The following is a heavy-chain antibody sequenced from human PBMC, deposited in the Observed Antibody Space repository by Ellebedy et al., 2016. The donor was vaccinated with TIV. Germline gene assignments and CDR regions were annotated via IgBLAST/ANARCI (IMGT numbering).Heavy chain of an antibody. CDR3: ARDNYGGWFDP. J-gene: IGHJ5*02. D-gene: IGHD4-11*01. CDR1: GFTFSSYG. Sequence: GESLKISXAASGFTFSSYGMHWVRQAPGKGLEWVAVIWYDGSNKYYADSVKGRFTISRDNSKNTLYLQMNSLRAEDTAVYYCARDNYGGWFDPWGQGTLVTVSS. V-gene: IGHV3-33*01. CDR2: IWYDGSNK.